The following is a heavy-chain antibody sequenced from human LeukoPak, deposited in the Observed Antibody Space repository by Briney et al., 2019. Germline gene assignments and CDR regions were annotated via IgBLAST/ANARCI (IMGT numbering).Heavy chain of an antibody. CDR3: ARMGTTHHWFDP. J-gene: IGHJ5*02. Sequence: ASVKVSCKASGYTFTDYYMHWVRQAPGQGLEWMGWLNPNSGGTSYAQMFQGRVTMTRDTSTSTVYMELSSLRSEDTAVYYCARMGTTHHWFDPWGQGTLVTVSS. D-gene: IGHD4-11*01. CDR2: LNPNSGGT. CDR1: GYTFTDYY. V-gene: IGHV1-2*02.